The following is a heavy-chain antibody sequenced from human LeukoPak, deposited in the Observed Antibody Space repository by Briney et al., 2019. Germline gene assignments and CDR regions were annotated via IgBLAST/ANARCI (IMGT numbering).Heavy chain of an antibody. CDR3: ARGHCSGGRCHSVGYYGMDV. J-gene: IGHJ6*02. CDR2: IKSDGTSI. V-gene: IGHV3-74*01. Sequence: GGSLRLSCAASGFTFSNYWMHWVRQAPGKGLVWVSRIKSDGTSINCADSVKGRFTISRDNAKNRLFLQMNSLRAEDTAVYFCARGHCSGGRCHSVGYYGMDVWGQGTTVTVSS. D-gene: IGHD2-15*01. CDR1: GFTFSNYW.